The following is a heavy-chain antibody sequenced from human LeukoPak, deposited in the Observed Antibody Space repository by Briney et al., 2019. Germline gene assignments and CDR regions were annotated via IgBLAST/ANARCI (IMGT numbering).Heavy chain of an antibody. V-gene: IGHV3-20*04. D-gene: IGHD6-13*01. J-gene: IGHJ6*03. CDR3: ARDGESIAAAGTEYYYYYYMDV. CDR2: INWNGGST. CDR1: GFTFDDYG. Sequence: PGGSLRLSCAASGFTFDDYGMSWVRQAPGKGLEWVSGINWNGGSTGYADSVKGRFTISRDNAKNSLYLQMNSLRAEDTALYYCARDGESIAAAGTEYYYYYYMDVWGKGTTVTVYS.